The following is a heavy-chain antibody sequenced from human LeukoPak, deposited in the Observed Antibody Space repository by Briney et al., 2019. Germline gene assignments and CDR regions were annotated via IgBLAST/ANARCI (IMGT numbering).Heavy chain of an antibody. Sequence: GGSLRLSCAASGFTFSSYVMTWVRQTPGWGLEWVSGISGSAGNTYYADSVKGRFTISRDNSKNTLDLQMNSLRAEDTAEYYCAKVGPGYDRSGYYDNWGQGTLVTVSS. V-gene: IGHV3-23*01. CDR3: AKVGPGYDRSGYYDN. CDR1: GFTFSSYV. CDR2: ISGSAGNT. D-gene: IGHD3-22*01. J-gene: IGHJ4*02.